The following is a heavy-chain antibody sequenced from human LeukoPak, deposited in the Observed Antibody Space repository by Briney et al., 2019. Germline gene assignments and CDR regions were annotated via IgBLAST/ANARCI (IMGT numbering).Heavy chain of an antibody. V-gene: IGHV4-59*11. Sequence: SETLSLTCTVYGGSISGHYWTWVRQPPGEGLEWIGQSHYSGKADYNPSLRSRITISVDTSKNQMSLKATSVTAADTAVYYCARFGVDYDMDVWGQGTTVTVS. D-gene: IGHD3-16*01. J-gene: IGHJ6*02. CDR1: GGSISGHY. CDR2: SHYSGKA. CDR3: ARFGVDYDMDV.